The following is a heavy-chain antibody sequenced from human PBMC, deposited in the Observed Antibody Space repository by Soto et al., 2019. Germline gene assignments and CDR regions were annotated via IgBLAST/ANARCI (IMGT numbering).Heavy chain of an antibody. J-gene: IGHJ6*03. V-gene: IGHV3-23*01. CDR3: ARRGMTTETGYLRTTYYYYYMDV. D-gene: IGHD4-17*01. CDR1: GFTFSSYA. Sequence: GGSLRLSCAASGFTFSSYAMSWVRQAPGKGLEWVSAISGSGGSTYYADSVKGRFTISRDNSKNTLYLQMNSLRAEDTAVYYCARRGMTTETGYLRTTYYYYYMDVWGKGTTVTVSS. CDR2: ISGSGGST.